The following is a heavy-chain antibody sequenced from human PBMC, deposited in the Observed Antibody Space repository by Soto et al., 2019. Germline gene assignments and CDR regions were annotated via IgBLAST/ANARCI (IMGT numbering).Heavy chain of an antibody. Sequence: GGSLRLSCAASGFTFSGYGMHWVRQAPGKGLEWVAVISYDGSDKYYADSVKGRFTISRDNSKNTLHLQMNSLRAEDTAVYYCAKYLGYCSGGSCYVDYWGQGTLVTVSS. CDR3: AKYLGYCSGGSCYVDY. J-gene: IGHJ4*02. CDR2: ISYDGSDK. D-gene: IGHD2-15*01. V-gene: IGHV3-30*18. CDR1: GFTFSGYG.